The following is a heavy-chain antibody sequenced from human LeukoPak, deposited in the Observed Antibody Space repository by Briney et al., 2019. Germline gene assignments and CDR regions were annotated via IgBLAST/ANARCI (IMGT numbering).Heavy chain of an antibody. D-gene: IGHD3-22*01. J-gene: IGHJ3*02. CDR3: ALYYYDSSGYYYNAFDI. CDR2: FDPEDGET. Sequence: GASVKVSCKVSGYTLTELSMHWVRQAHGKGLEWMGGFDPEDGETIYAQKFQGRVTMTEDTSTDTAYMELSSLRSEDTAVYYCALYYYDSSGYYYNAFDIWGQGTMVTVSS. V-gene: IGHV1-24*01. CDR1: GYTLTELS.